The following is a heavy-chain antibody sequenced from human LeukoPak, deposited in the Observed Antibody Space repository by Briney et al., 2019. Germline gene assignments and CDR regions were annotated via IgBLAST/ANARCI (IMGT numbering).Heavy chain of an antibody. CDR3: ARTRGSHISMAYLDY. CDR1: GYTFSGNF. V-gene: IGHV1-2*02. Sequence: ASVKVSCEASGYTFSGNFMHWVRQAPGQGLEWMGWINPNNGDTNYAQKFQGRVTVTRDTSISTAYMELSSLRSDDTAVYYCARTRGSHISMAYLDYWGQGILVTVSS. D-gene: IGHD2/OR15-2a*01. J-gene: IGHJ4*02. CDR2: INPNNGDT.